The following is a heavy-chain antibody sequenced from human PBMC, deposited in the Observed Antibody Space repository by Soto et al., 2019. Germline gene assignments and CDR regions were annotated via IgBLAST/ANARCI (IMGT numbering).Heavy chain of an antibody. D-gene: IGHD1-26*01. J-gene: IGHJ5*02. CDR3: ARNSPLSGGATTCFDP. Sequence: PGGSLRLSCAASGFTFSSYAMHWVRQAPGKGLEWVAVISYDGSNKYYADSVKGRFTISRDKSKNTLYLQMNSLRAEDTAVYYCARNSPLSGGATTCFDPWGQGTLVTVSS. CDR1: GFTFSSYA. CDR2: ISYDGSNK. V-gene: IGHV3-30-3*01.